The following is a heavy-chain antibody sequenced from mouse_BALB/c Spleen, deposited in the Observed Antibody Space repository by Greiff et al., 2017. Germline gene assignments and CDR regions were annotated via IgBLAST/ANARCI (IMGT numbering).Heavy chain of an antibody. D-gene: IGHD2-1*01. V-gene: IGHV3-2*02. CDR1: GYSITSDYA. Sequence: DVQLQESGPGLVKPSQSLSLTCTVTGYSITSDYAWNWIRQFPGNKLEWMGYISYSGSTSYNPSLKSRISITRDTSKNQFFLQLNSVTTEDTATYYCASQGGNYDYAMDYWGQGTSVTVSS. J-gene: IGHJ4*01. CDR2: ISYSGST. CDR3: ASQGGNYDYAMDY.